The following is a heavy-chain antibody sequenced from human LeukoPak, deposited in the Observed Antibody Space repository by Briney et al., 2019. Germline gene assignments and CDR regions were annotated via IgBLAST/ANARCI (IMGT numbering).Heavy chain of an antibody. CDR1: GFTFSSYW. CDR2: IKQDGSEK. Sequence: GSLRLSCAASGFTFSSYWMSWVRQAPGKGLEWVANIKQDGSEKYYVDSVKGRFTISRDNAKNSLYLQMNSLRAEDTAVYYCARSVGYNRPALNPLQPNPKNYDRGAEDYWGQGTLVTVSS. J-gene: IGHJ4*02. V-gene: IGHV3-7*01. CDR3: ARSVGYNRPALNPLQPNPKNYDRGAEDY. D-gene: IGHD3-10*02.